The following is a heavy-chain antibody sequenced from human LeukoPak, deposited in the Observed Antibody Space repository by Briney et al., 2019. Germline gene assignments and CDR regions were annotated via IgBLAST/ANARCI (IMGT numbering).Heavy chain of an antibody. CDR1: GGSFSGYY. V-gene: IGHV4-34*01. J-gene: IGHJ4*02. D-gene: IGHD4-23*01. CDR2: INHSGST. CDR3: ASGGGPQPYYFDY. Sequence: PSETLSLTCAVYGGSFSGYYWSWIRQPPGKGLEWIGEINHSGSTNYSPSLKSRVTISVDTSKNQFSLKLSSVTAADTAVYYCASGGGPQPYYFDYWGQGTLVTVSS.